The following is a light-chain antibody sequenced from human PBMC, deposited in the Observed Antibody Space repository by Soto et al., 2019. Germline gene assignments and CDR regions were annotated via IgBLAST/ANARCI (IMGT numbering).Light chain of an antibody. Sequence: SYELAQAPSVSVAPGQTARITCWGDNIGSKSVHWYQQKPGQAPVLVIYDDSDRPSGIPERFSGSNSGTTATLTISRVEAGDEADFYCQVWDPGLDHRGVFGGGTKLTVL. V-gene: IGLV3-21*02. CDR3: QVWDPGLDHRGV. CDR1: NIGSKS. CDR2: DDS. J-gene: IGLJ3*02.